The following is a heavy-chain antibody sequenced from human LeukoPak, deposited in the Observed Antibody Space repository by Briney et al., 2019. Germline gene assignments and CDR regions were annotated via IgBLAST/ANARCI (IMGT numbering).Heavy chain of an antibody. CDR1: GGSISSGSYY. Sequence: SETLSLTCTVSGGSISSGSYYWSWIRQPAGKGLEWIGRIYTSGSTNYNPSLKSRVTISVDTSKNQFSLKLSSVTAADTAVYYCASSLFYLWFGERDAFDIWGQGTMVTVSS. CDR3: ASSLFYLWFGERDAFDI. CDR2: IYTSGST. D-gene: IGHD3-10*01. V-gene: IGHV4-61*02. J-gene: IGHJ3*02.